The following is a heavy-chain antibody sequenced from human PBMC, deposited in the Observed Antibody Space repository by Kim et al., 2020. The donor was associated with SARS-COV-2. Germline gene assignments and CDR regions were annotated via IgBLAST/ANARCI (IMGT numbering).Heavy chain of an antibody. D-gene: IGHD4-17*01. CDR3: ARDKDYAFDY. V-gene: IGHV3-48*04. CDR1: GFTFSTYS. Sequence: GGSLRLSCAASGFTFSTYSLNWVRQAPGKGLEWVSYIGPTSVTYYADSVKGRFIISRDNAKNSLDLQMNSLRAEDTAVYYCARDKDYAFDYWGQGTLVTV. J-gene: IGHJ4*02. CDR2: IGPTSVT.